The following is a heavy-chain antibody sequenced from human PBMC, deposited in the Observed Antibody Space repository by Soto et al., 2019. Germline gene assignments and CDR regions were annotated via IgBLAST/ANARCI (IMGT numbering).Heavy chain of an antibody. V-gene: IGHV1-2*04. D-gene: IGHD2-2*01. CDR1: GYTFTGYY. CDR3: ARGVGSTSSRYYYYYMDV. J-gene: IGHJ6*03. Sequence: ASVKVSCKASGYTFTGYYMHWVRQAPGQGLEWMGWINPNSGGTNYAQKFQGWVTMTRDTSISTAYMELSRLRSDDTAVYYCARGVGSTSSRYYYYYMDVWAKRTTVTVSS. CDR2: INPNSGGT.